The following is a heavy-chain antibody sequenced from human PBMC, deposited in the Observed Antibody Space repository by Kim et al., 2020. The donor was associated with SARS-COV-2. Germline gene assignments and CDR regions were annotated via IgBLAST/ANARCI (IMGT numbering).Heavy chain of an antibody. D-gene: IGHD6-19*01. CDR1: GYTFTGYY. CDR3: ARVSSGWYFDY. CDR2: INPNSGGT. Sequence: ASVKLSCKASGYTFTGYYMHWVRQAPGQGLEWMGRINPNSGGTNYAQKFQGRVTMTRDTSISTAYMELSRLRSDDTAVYYCARVSSGWYFDYWGQGTLVTVSS. J-gene: IGHJ4*02. V-gene: IGHV1-2*06.